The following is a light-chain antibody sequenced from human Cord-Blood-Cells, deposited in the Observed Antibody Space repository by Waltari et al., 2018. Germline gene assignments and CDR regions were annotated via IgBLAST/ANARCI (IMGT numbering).Light chain of an antibody. CDR1: SSDVGNYNL. V-gene: IGLV2-23*01. CDR3: CSYAGSSTYV. CDR2: EGS. Sequence: QSALTQPASVSGSPGQSITISCTGTSSDVGNYNLVSRYQQHPGKAPKLMIYEGSKRPSGVSNRFSGSKSGNTASLTISGLQAEDEADYYCCSYAGSSTYVFGTGTKVTVL. J-gene: IGLJ1*01.